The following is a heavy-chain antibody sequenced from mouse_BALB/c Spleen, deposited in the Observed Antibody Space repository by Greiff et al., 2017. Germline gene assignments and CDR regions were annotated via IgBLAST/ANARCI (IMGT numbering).Heavy chain of an antibody. CDR3: ARGPRYYGSSYGDY. CDR1: GFTFSSYG. CDR2: INSNGGST. V-gene: IGHV5-6-3*01. J-gene: IGHJ2*01. Sequence: DVMLVESGGGLVQPGGSLKLSCAASGFTFSSYGMSWVRQTPDKRLELVATINSNGGSTYYPDSVKGRFTISRDNAKNTLYLQMSSLKSEDTAMYYCARGPRYYGSSYGDYGGEGTTRTVS. D-gene: IGHD1-1*01.